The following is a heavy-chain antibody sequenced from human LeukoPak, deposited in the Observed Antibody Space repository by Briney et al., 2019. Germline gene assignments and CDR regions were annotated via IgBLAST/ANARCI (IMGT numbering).Heavy chain of an antibody. J-gene: IGHJ4*02. CDR2: ISGSGGST. CDR3: AKGEYSSSLRDGSPKYYFDY. D-gene: IGHD6-6*01. CDR1: GFTFSSYA. Sequence: GGSLRLSCAASGFTFSSYAMSWVRQAPGKGLEWVSAISGSGGSTYYADSVKGRFTISRDNSKNTLYLQMNSLRAEDTAVYYCAKGEYSSSLRDGSPKYYFDYWGQGTLVTVSS. V-gene: IGHV3-23*01.